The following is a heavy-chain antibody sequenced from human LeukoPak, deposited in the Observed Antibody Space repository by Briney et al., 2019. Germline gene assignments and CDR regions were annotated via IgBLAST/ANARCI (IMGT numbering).Heavy chain of an antibody. CDR1: GGSISSYY. CDR2: IYYSGST. CDR3: ARGPPPDFDY. Sequence: SETLSLTCTVSGGSISSYYWSWIRQPPGKGLEWIGYIYYSGSTNYNPSLKGRVTLSVDTSKNQFSLKLNSVTAADTAVYYCARGPPPDFDYWGRGTLVTVSS. V-gene: IGHV4-59*12. J-gene: IGHJ4*02.